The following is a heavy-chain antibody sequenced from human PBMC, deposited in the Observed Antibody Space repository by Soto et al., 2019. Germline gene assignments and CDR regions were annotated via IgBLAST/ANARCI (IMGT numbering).Heavy chain of an antibody. CDR1: GGSISSGGYY. J-gene: IGHJ4*02. Sequence: QVQLQESGPGLVKPSQTLSLTCTVSGGSISSGGYYWSWIRQHPGKGLEWIGYIYYSGSTYYNPSLKSRVTISVDTFKTQFSLKLGSVPAADTAVYYCAGDSSSPGGGGGGLDYWGQGTLVTVSS. V-gene: IGHV4-31*03. CDR3: AGDSSSPGGGGGGLDY. D-gene: IGHD6-13*01. CDR2: IYYSGST.